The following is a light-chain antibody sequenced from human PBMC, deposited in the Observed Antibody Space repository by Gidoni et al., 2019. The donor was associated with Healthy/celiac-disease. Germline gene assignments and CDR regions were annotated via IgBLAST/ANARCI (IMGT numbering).Light chain of an antibody. J-gene: IGKJ3*01. CDR3: QQLSSSPLT. CDR2: AAS. CDR1: QGISSY. Sequence: DIQLTQSPSFLSASVGDRVTITGRASQGISSYLAWYQQKPGKAHKLLIYAASTLQGGVPSRFSGSGSGTEFTLTISSLQPEDFATYSCQQLSSSPLTFXPXTKVDIK. V-gene: IGKV1-9*01.